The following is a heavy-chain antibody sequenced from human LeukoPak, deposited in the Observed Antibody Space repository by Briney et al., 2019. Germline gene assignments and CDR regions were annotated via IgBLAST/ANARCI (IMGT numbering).Heavy chain of an antibody. Sequence: GGSLRLSCAAAGFTFSTYWMSWVRQAPGKGLEWVANIKEDGSEIYYVDSVKDRFTISRDNAKNSLYLQMNSLRDEDTAVYYCARVRASLGRNWFDPWAREAWSPSLQ. CDR2: IKEDGSEI. CDR3: ARVRASLGRNWFDP. V-gene: IGHV3-7*02. D-gene: IGHD1-26*01. J-gene: IGHJ5*02. CDR1: GFTFSTYW.